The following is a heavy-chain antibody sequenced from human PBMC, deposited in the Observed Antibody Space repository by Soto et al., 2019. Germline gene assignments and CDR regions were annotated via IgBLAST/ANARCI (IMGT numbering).Heavy chain of an antibody. V-gene: IGHV3-30-3*01. J-gene: IGHJ4*02. Sequence: GGSLRLSCSASGFTFSSYAMHWVRHAPGKGLEWVAVISYDGSNKYYADSVKGRFTISRDNSKNTLYLQMNSLRAENTAVYYCARDYWFSIAVAGSIDYWGQGTLVTVS. CDR1: GFTFSSYA. CDR2: ISYDGSNK. D-gene: IGHD6-19*01. CDR3: ARDYWFSIAVAGSIDY.